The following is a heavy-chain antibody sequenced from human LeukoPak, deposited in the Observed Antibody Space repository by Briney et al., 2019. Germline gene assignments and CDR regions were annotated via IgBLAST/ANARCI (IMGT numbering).Heavy chain of an antibody. J-gene: IGHJ3*02. Sequence: GGSLRLSCAASGFTFSSYAMSWVRRAPGKGLEWVSTISGSGGSTYYADSVKGRFTISRDNSKNTLYLQMNSLRAEDTAVYYCARDSGLAFDIWGQGTMVTVSS. CDR3: ARDSGLAFDI. CDR2: ISGSGGST. V-gene: IGHV3-23*01. CDR1: GFTFSSYA.